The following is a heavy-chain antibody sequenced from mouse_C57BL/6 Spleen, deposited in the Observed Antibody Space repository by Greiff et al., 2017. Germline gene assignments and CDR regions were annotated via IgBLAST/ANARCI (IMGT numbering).Heavy chain of an antibody. J-gene: IGHJ1*03. V-gene: IGHV10-1*01. CDR2: IRSKSNNYAT. D-gene: IGHD1-1*01. CDR1: GFSFNTYA. Sequence: EVKLMESGGGLVQPKGSLKLSCAASGFSFNTYAMNWVRQAPGKGLEWVARIRSKSNNYATYYADSVKDRFTISRDDSESMLYLQMNNLKTEDTAMYYCVRQGAVVATGYFDVWGTGTTVTVSS. CDR3: VRQGAVVATGYFDV.